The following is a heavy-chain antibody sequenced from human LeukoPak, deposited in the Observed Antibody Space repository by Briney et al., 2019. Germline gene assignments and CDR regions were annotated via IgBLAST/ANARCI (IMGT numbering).Heavy chain of an antibody. J-gene: IGHJ3*02. CDR3: AGLVMRDAFDI. CDR1: GGSITNINYY. Sequence: TSETLSLTCSVSGGSITNINYYWGWIRQPPGKGLEWIGYIYYSGSTNYNPSLKSRVTISVDTSKNQFSLKLSSVTAADTAVYYCAGLVMRDAFDIWGQGTMVTVSS. V-gene: IGHV4-61*05. CDR2: IYYSGST. D-gene: IGHD3-9*01.